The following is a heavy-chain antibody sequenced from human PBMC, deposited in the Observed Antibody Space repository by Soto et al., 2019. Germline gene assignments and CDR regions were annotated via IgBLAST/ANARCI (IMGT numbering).Heavy chain of an antibody. CDR2: ISGTAGNT. Sequence: VQLLESGGGLVQPGGSLRLSCAASGFTFTSCAMSWVRQAPGKGLEWVSAISGTAGNTHHADSVKGRFTISRDISKNTLYLQMNSLSAEDTAVYYCAKGDWDYIAGHFDYWGQGTLVTVSS. D-gene: IGHD1-7*01. CDR3: AKGDWDYIAGHFDY. J-gene: IGHJ4*02. V-gene: IGHV3-23*01. CDR1: GFTFTSCA.